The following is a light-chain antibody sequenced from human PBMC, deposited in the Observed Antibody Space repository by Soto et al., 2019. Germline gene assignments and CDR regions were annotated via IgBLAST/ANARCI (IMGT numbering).Light chain of an antibody. J-gene: IGKJ4*01. V-gene: IGKV3-15*01. CDR1: QSVSSS. CDR3: LKYHHWPLN. Sequence: EIVMTQSPATMSVSPGERATLSCSASQSVSSSLAWYQQKPGQAPRLLVYHASTGATSIPARFSGSGSGTDFSLTISSLQSEDFAVYYCLKYHHWPLNFGGGTKVDIK. CDR2: HAS.